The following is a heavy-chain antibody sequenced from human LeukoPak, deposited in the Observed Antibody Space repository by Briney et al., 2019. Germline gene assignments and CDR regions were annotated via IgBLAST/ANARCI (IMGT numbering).Heavy chain of an antibody. CDR3: AKSWGVEYSSGFYIGVDY. V-gene: IGHV3-30*02. CDR2: IRYDGSNK. CDR1: GFTFSSYG. Sequence: GGSLRLSCAASGFTFSSYGMHWVRQAPGKGLEWVAFIRYDGSNKYYADSVKGRFTISRDNAKNTVYLQMNSLRAEDTAVFYCAKSWGVEYSSGFYIGVDYWGQGTLVTVSS. D-gene: IGHD3-22*01. J-gene: IGHJ4*02.